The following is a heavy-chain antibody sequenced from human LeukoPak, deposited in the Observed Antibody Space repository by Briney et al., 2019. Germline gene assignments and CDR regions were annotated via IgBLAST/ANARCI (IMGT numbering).Heavy chain of an antibody. Sequence: GGSLRLSCEASGFTFITHAMNWVRQAPGKGLEWVSGISGSGGRTYYADSVKGRFTLSRDNSKSTVYLHLNSLRAEDTAVYYCALVVPAAFPSLIDYYYYGMDVWGKGTTVTVSS. CDR1: GFTFITHA. J-gene: IGHJ6*04. V-gene: IGHV3-23*01. CDR3: ALVVPAAFPSLIDYYYYGMDV. CDR2: ISGSGGRT. D-gene: IGHD2-2*01.